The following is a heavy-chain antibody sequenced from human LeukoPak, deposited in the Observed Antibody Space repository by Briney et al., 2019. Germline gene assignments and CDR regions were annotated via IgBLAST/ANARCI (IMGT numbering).Heavy chain of an antibody. CDR1: GFTSSSYA. Sequence: PGGSLRLSCAASGFTSSSYAMHWVRQAPGKGLEYVSAISSNGGSTYYANSVKGRFTISRDNSKNTLYLQMGSLRAEDMAVYYCARSYGNFDCWGQGALVTVSS. CDR2: ISSNGGST. V-gene: IGHV3-64*01. D-gene: IGHD1-26*01. CDR3: ARSYGNFDC. J-gene: IGHJ4*02.